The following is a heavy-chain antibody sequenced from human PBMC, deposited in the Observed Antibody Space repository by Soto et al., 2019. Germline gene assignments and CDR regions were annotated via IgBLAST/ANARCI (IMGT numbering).Heavy chain of an antibody. D-gene: IGHD3-16*01. CDR3: ARASSHPEPYDFDY. CDR1: GFVFSNFG. CDR2: IGYDGSKQ. V-gene: IGHV3-33*01. Sequence: QVQLVESGGDVVQPGRSLRLSCVASGFVFSNFGMHWVRQAPDKGLEWLAVIGYDGSKQYYGDSVKGRFTISRDNSKNTVYLQMNTLRVEDTAVSFCARASSHPEPYDFDYWGQGTLVTVSS. J-gene: IGHJ4*02.